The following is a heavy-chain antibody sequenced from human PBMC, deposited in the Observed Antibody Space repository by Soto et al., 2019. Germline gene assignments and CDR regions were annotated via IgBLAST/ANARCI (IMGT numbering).Heavy chain of an antibody. CDR1: GFIVSSNY. V-gene: IGHV3-23*01. Sequence: GGSLRLSCAASGFIVSSNYMSWVRQGPGKGLEWVSAISGSGGSTYYADSVKGRFTISRDNSKNTLYLQMNSLRAEDTAVYYCAKDREAGRYSYGHYFDYWGQGTLVTVSS. J-gene: IGHJ4*02. CDR3: AKDREAGRYSYGHYFDY. D-gene: IGHD5-18*01. CDR2: ISGSGGST.